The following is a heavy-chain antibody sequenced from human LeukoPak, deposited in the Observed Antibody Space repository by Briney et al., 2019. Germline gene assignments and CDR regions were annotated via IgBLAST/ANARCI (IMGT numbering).Heavy chain of an antibody. CDR3: ARGGRVLAASVDY. V-gene: IGHV1-46*04. CDR1: GYTFTSYY. D-gene: IGHD4/OR15-4a*01. CDR2: INPSGGSA. Sequence: PAASVKVSCKASGYTFTSYYMHWVRQAPGQGLEWMGIINPSGGSATFAQKLQGRVTMTRDTSTSTVYMELSSLRSEDTAVYYCARGGRVLAASVDYWGQETLVTVSS. J-gene: IGHJ4*02.